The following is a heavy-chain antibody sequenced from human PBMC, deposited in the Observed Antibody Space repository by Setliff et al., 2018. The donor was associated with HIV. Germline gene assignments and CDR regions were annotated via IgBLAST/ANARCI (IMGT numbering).Heavy chain of an antibody. CDR3: ARQERYCTSADCYRYFNY. D-gene: IGHD2-2*02. J-gene: IGHJ4*02. CDR1: GGSINSYW. CDR2: IYTSGST. Sequence: PSETLSLTCTVSGGSINSYWWSWFRQPPGKGLEWIGYIYTSGSTSYNPSLKSRLTISLDTSKNQFSLKLSSVTAADTAVYNCARQERYCTSADCYRYFNYWGQGTLVTVSS. V-gene: IGHV4-4*09.